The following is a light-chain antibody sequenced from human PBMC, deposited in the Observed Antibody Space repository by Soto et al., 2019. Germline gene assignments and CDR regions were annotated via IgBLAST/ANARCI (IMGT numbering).Light chain of an antibody. CDR2: DVS. Sequence: QSVLAQPASVSGSPGQSITFSCTGTSSDVGDYKYVSWYQQHPGKAPKLMIYDVSTRPSGVSNRFSGSKSGNTASLTISGLQAEDEAYYYCSSYISGSLRLFGTGTKVTVL. CDR1: SSDVGDYKY. CDR3: SSYISGSLRL. V-gene: IGLV2-14*01. J-gene: IGLJ1*01.